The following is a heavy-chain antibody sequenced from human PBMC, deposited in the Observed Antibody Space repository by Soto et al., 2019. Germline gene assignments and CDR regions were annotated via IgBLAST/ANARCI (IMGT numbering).Heavy chain of an antibody. CDR3: VCGGNFFIY. Sequence: VQLVESGGGLVQPGGSLRLSCAASGFTFSTYWMTWVRQPPGKGLEWVANMDQDGSERYYVDSVRGRFAVSRDNAKNSLDLQMNSLRAEDTAVYYCVCGGNFFIYWGQGTLVTVSP. V-gene: IGHV3-7*01. CDR2: MDQDGSER. D-gene: IGHD3-16*01. CDR1: GFTFSTYW. J-gene: IGHJ4*02.